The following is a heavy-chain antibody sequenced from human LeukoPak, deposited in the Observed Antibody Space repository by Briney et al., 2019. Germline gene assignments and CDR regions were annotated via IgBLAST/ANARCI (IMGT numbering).Heavy chain of an antibody. D-gene: IGHD4-17*01. Sequence: PSETLSLTCTVSGGSISSSSYYWGWIRQPPGKGLEWIGSIYYSGSTYYNPSLKSRVTISVDTSKNQFSLKLSSVTAADTAAYYCARQTLDYGDYAPFGQGTLVTVSS. CDR1: GGSISSSSYY. J-gene: IGHJ5*02. CDR3: ARQTLDYGDYAP. CDR2: IYYSGST. V-gene: IGHV4-39*01.